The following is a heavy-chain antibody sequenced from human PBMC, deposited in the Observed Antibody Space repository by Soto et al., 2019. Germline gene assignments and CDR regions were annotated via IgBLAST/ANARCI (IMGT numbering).Heavy chain of an antibody. CDR3: AAHLYCGNDCYQSAYDV. D-gene: IGHD2-21*02. Sequence: GGSLRLSCAASEFSGFPLRNYAMNWVRQAPGKGLEWVSAIGVTGSGTYYTDSVRGRFTISRDNSKNTVYLQMNSLRAEYTAFYYCAAHLYCGNDCYQSAYDVWGQGKLVTV. CDR1: EFSGFPLRNYA. CDR2: IGVTGSGT. V-gene: IGHV3-23*01. J-gene: IGHJ3*01.